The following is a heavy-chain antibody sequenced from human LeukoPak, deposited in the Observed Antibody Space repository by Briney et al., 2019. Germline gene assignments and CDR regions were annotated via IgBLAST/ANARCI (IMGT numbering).Heavy chain of an antibody. CDR2: INDDGSGT. V-gene: IGHV3-74*01. CDR1: GFTFSNYW. J-gene: IGHJ4*02. Sequence: GGSLRLSCAASGFTFSNYWMHWVRQVPGKGLVWVSRINDDGSGTYYADSVMGRFTISRDNSKNTLSLQMNSLRAEDTAVYYCAQHASYFYDSTGYHFDYWGQGTLVTVSS. D-gene: IGHD3-22*01. CDR3: AQHASYFYDSTGYHFDY.